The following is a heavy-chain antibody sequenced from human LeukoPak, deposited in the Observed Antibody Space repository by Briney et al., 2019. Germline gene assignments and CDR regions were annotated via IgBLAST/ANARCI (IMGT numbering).Heavy chain of an antibody. D-gene: IGHD4-17*01. CDR3: ATALGTVTTTFDY. V-gene: IGHV3-48*04. J-gene: IGHJ4*02. CDR2: ISSSSSTI. CDR1: GFTFNSYS. Sequence: GGSLRLSCAASGFTFNSYSMNWVRQAPGKGLAWVSYISSSSSTIYYADSVKGRFTISRDNAKNSLYLQMNSLRAEDTAVYYCATALGTVTTTFDYWGQGTLVTVSS.